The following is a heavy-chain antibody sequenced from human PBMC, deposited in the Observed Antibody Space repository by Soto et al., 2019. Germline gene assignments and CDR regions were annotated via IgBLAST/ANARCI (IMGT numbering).Heavy chain of an antibody. V-gene: IGHV4-30-4*01. CDR3: ARGGPSYYDSSGYYYMVRIPSNWFDP. CDR1: GGSISSGDYY. D-gene: IGHD3-22*01. Sequence: SETLSLTCTVSGGSISSGDYYWSWIRQPPGKGLEWIGYIYYSGSTYYNPSLKSRVTISVDTSKNQFSLKLSSVTAADTAVYYCARGGPSYYDSSGYYYMVRIPSNWFDPSGQGTLVTVS. J-gene: IGHJ5*02. CDR2: IYYSGST.